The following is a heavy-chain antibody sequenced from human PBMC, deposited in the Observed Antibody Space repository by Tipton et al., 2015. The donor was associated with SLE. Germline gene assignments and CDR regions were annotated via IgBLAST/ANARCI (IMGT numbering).Heavy chain of an antibody. CDR1: GGSVSSNY. CDR2: IDYRDIT. V-gene: IGHV4-59*02. Sequence: TLSLTCTVSGGSVSSNYWSWIRQPPGKGLEWIGYIDYRDITNYNPSLKSRVTMSIDTSKNQFSLKLSSVTAADTAVYYCAKADGVVGGQVPYWYFDLWGRGTLVSVSS. J-gene: IGHJ2*01. D-gene: IGHD1-26*01. CDR3: AKADGVVGGQVPYWYFDL.